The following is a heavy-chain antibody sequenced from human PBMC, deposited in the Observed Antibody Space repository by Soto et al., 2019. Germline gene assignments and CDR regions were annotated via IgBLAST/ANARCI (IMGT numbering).Heavy chain of an antibody. D-gene: IGHD6-19*01. Sequence: PGGSLRLSCAASGFTFSDCYVWWLRQAQGKGRAWLSYISSRVSSATTTYSADAVKGRFTISRDNANNSLYLQMNSLRAEDTAVYYCARGVIAVAGSYVDYWGQGSLVTV. J-gene: IGHJ4*02. CDR1: GFTFSDCY. V-gene: IGHV3-11*01. CDR3: ARGVIAVAGSYVDY. CDR2: ISSRVSSATTT.